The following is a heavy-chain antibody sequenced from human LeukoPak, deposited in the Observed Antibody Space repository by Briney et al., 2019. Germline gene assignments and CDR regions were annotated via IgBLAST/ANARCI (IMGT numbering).Heavy chain of an antibody. CDR1: GGSFSGYY. Sequence: PSETLSLTCAVYGGSFSGYYWSWIRQPPGKGLEWIGEINHSGSTNYNPSLKSRVTISVDTSKNQFSLKLSSVTAADTAVYYCARAYYDILTGYSRYDYYMDVWGKGTTVTVSS. D-gene: IGHD3-9*01. CDR3: ARAYYDILTGYSRYDYYMDV. J-gene: IGHJ6*03. V-gene: IGHV4-34*01. CDR2: INHSGST.